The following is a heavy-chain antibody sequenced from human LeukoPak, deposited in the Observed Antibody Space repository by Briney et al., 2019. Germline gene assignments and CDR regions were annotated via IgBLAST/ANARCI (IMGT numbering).Heavy chain of an antibody. CDR2: ISYDGSNK. D-gene: IGHD2-8*01. J-gene: IGHJ4*02. V-gene: IGHV3-30-3*01. CDR1: GFTFSSYA. CDR3: ARATDIVLMVYAPGGY. Sequence: GRSLRLSCAASGFTFSSYAMHWVRQAPGKGLEWVAVISYDGSNKYYADSVKGRFTISRDNPKNTLYLQMNSLRAEDTAVYYCARATDIVLMVYAPGGYWGQGTLVTVSS.